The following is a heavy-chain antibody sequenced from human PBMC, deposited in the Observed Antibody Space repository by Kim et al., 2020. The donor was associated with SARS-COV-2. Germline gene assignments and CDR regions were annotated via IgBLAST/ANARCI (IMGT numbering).Heavy chain of an antibody. J-gene: IGHJ6*02. D-gene: IGHD4-4*01. CDR1: GFTFSSYG. CDR3: AKAPERRYSNTLVDYYYGMDV. Sequence: GGSLRLSCAASGFTFSSYGMHWVRQAPGKGLEWVAVISYDGSNKYYADSVKGRFTISRDNSKNTLYLQMNSLRAEDTAVYYCAKAPERRYSNTLVDYYYGMDVWGQGTTVTVSS. V-gene: IGHV3-30*18. CDR2: ISYDGSNK.